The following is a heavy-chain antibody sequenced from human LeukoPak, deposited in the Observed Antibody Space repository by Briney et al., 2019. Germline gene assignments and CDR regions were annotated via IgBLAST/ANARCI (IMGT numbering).Heavy chain of an antibody. CDR2: ITTSSSTI. D-gene: IGHD4-17*01. Sequence: GGSLRLSCVDSGFAFTPYTMNWVRQAPGKGLEWISFITTSSSTIYYADSMRGRFTTSRDNAKSSLYLQMNSLRAEDTAVYYCARSTLTSGGIDYWGQGTLVTVSS. CDR3: ARSTLTSGGIDY. CDR1: GFAFTPYT. J-gene: IGHJ4*02. V-gene: IGHV3-48*01.